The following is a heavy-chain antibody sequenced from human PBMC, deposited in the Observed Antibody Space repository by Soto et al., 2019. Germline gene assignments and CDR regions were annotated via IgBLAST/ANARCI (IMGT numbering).Heavy chain of an antibody. CDR1: GYSFTSYW. V-gene: IGHV5-51*01. D-gene: IGHD2-15*01. Sequence: PLGSRKISCKGSGYSFTSYWIDWVRQMPGKGLEWMGIIYPGDSDTRYSPSFQGQVTISADKSISPAYLQWSSLKAADTAMYYCARRDCSCGSCYSYFDYPGPAPPVTVSS. CDR2: IYPGDSDT. J-gene: IGHJ4*02. CDR3: ARRDCSCGSCYSYFDY.